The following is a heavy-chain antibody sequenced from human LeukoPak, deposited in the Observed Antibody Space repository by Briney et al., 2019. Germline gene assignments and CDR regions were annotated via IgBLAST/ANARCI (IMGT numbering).Heavy chain of an antibody. D-gene: IGHD3-10*01. CDR1: RYTFTSYD. CDR2: MNPNTGRT. J-gene: IGHJ4*02. Sequence: ASVKVSCKGSRYTFTSYDINWVREAAGHGLEWMGWMNPNTGRTGYAQKFQGRITMTRDTSINTAYMEFTSLRSEDTAIYYCARLSQTPDYYTLGGYYYLGYWGQGTPVTVSS. V-gene: IGHV1-8*01. CDR3: ARLSQTPDYYTLGGYYYLGY.